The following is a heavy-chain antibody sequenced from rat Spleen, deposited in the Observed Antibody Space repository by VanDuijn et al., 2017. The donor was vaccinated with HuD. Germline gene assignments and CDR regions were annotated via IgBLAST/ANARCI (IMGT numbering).Heavy chain of an antibody. J-gene: IGHJ2*01. CDR1: GFTFSNYG. CDR2: INSDGGGP. CDR3: TTGTF. Sequence: EVQLVESGGGSVQPGRSMKLSCVASGFTFSNYGMAWVRQAPKKGLEWVTYINSDGGGPYYPASVKGRFTISRDDSKNTLYLQMDSLRSEDTATYYCTTGTFWGQGVMVTVSS. V-gene: IGHV5-27*01.